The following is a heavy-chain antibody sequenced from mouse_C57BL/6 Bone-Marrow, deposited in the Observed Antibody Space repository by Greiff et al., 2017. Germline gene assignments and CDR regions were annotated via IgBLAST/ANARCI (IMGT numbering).Heavy chain of an antibody. CDR2: INPSSGYT. D-gene: IGHD3-1*01. V-gene: IGHV1-4*01. J-gene: IGHJ2*01. CDR3: ARSSDYFDY. Sequence: QVQLKESGAELARPGASVKMSCKASGYTFTSYTMHWVKQRPGQGLEWIGYINPSSGYTKYNQKFKDKATLTADKSSSTAYMQLSSLTSEDSAVYYCARSSDYFDYWGQGTTLTVSS. CDR1: GYTFTSYT.